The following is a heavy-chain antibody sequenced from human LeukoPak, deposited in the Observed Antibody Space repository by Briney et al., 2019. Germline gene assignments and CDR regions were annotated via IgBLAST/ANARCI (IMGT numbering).Heavy chain of an antibody. V-gene: IGHV3-7*01. CDR3: ARDLAYSRLDY. CDR1: GLTFSSSW. CDR2: INPDGNKK. Sequence: GGSLRLSWAVAGLTFSSSWMDWVRQAPGKGLEWVASINPDGNKKYSADSVKGRFTISRDNAENSLYLQMNSLRVEDTAFYYCARDLAYSRLDYWGQGMLVTVSS. J-gene: IGHJ4*02. D-gene: IGHD5-18*01.